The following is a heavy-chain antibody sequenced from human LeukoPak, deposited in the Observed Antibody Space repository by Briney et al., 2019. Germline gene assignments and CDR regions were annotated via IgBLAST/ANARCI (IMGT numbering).Heavy chain of an antibody. CDR1: GYTFTSHW. V-gene: IGHV5-51*01. Sequence: GESLKISCKGSGYTFTSHWIGWVRQMPGKGLEWMGIIDPSDADTRHSPSFQGQVTISADKSISTAYLQWGSLKASDTAMYYCARSSASYHFGMDVWGKGTTVTVSS. J-gene: IGHJ6*04. D-gene: IGHD3-10*01. CDR3: ARSSASYHFGMDV. CDR2: IDPSDADT.